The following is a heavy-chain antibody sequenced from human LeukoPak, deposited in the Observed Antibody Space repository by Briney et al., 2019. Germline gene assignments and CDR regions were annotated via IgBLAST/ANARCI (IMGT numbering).Heavy chain of an antibody. CDR2: IYDSGST. V-gene: IGHV4-59*01. Sequence: SETLSLTCTVSGGSLSSYYWSWIRQPPGKGLEWIGYIYDSGSTNYNPSLKSRVTISVDTSKNQFSLKLNSVTAADTAVYYCARDLGGDSFDSWGQGTLVTVSS. J-gene: IGHJ4*02. CDR1: GGSLSSYY. CDR3: ARDLGGDSFDS. D-gene: IGHD3-3*01.